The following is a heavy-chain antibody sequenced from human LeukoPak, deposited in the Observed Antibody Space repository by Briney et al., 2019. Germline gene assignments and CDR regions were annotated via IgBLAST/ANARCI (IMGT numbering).Heavy chain of an antibody. V-gene: IGHV4-39*07. D-gene: IGHD6-6*01. CDR2: IYYSGST. CDR1: GGSISSSSYY. CDR3: ASARGWQLVELYFDY. J-gene: IGHJ4*02. Sequence: SETLSLTCTVSGGSISSSSYYWGWIRQPPGKGLEWIGSIYYSGSTFYNPSLKSRVTISVDTSKNQFSLKLSSVTAADTAVYYCASARGWQLVELYFDYWGQGTLVTVSS.